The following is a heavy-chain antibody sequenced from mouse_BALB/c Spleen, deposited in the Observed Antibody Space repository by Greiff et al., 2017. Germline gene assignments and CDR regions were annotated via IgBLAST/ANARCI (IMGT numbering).Heavy chain of an antibody. CDR1: GYAFTSYN. D-gene: IGHD2-3*01. V-gene: IGHV1S135*01. CDR3: ARSRRDDGYCVLYAMDY. CDR2: IDPYNGGT. J-gene: IGHJ4*01. Sequence: EVQRVESGPELVKPGASVKVSCKASGYAFTSYNMYWVKQSHGKSLEWIGYIDPYNGGTSYNQKFKGKATLTVDTSSSTAYMHLNSLTSEDSAVYYCARSRRDDGYCVLYAMDYWGQGTSVTVSS.